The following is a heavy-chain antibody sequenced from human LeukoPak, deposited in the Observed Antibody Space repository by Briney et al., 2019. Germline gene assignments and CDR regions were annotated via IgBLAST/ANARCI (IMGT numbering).Heavy chain of an antibody. CDR3: ARDSTDITMIVVAFDAFDI. D-gene: IGHD3-22*01. V-gene: IGHV1-2*02. J-gene: IGHJ3*02. CDR1: GYTFTGYY. CDR2: NNPNSGGT. Sequence: ASVKVSCKASGYTFTGYYMHWVRQAPGQGLEWMGWNNPNSGGTNYAQKFQGRVTMTRDTSISTAYMELSRLRSDDTAVYYCARDSTDITMIVVAFDAFDIWGQGTMVTVSS.